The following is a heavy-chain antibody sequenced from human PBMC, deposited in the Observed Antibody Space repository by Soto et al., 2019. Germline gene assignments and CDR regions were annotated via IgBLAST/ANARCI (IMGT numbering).Heavy chain of an antibody. CDR1: GGSVSSGSYY. CDR2: IYYSGST. D-gene: IGHD3-16*01. J-gene: IGHJ5*02. Sequence: SETLSLTCTVSGGSVSSGSYYWSWIRQPPGKGLEWIGYIYYSGSTNYNPSLKSRVTISVDTSKNQFSLKLSSVTAADTAVYYCARVWGGYGANCFDPWGQRTLVTVSS. V-gene: IGHV4-61*01. CDR3: ARVWGGYGANCFDP.